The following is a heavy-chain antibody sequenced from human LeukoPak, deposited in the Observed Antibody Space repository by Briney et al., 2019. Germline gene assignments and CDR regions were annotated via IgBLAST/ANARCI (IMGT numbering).Heavy chain of an antibody. D-gene: IGHD2-21*01. CDR1: GFTFSDYS. CDR3: ARERVIAAAGDGFDS. Sequence: GGTLRLSCAASGFTFSDYSMNWVREAPGRGLEWGSYISSRRTTIFYAESVKGRFTISRDNAKNSLFLQMNGLRDEDTALYYCARERVIAAAGDGFDSWGQGTLVTVSS. V-gene: IGHV3-48*02. CDR2: ISSRRTTI. J-gene: IGHJ4*02.